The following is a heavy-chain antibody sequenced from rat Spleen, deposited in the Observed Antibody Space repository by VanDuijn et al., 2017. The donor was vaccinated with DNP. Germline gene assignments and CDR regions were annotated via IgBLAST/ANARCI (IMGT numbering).Heavy chain of an antibody. CDR1: GFSLTSYD. V-gene: IGHV2-27*01. CDR2: IQNGGST. CDR3: ARSPESSYIYFPWAY. D-gene: IGHD1-2*01. J-gene: IGHJ3*01. Sequence: QVQLKESGPGLVQPSQTLSLTCTVSGFSLTSYDVHWVRQPPGKGLEWMGRIQNGGSTDYNSALKSRLSISRDTSKSQVFLKMNSVQTEDTAMYFCARSPESSYIYFPWAYWGQGTLVTVSS.